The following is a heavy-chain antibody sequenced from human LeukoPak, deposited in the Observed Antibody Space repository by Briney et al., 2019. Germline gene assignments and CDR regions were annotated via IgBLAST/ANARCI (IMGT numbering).Heavy chain of an antibody. CDR1: GFTFSSYE. CDR3: AREGTGSGDSFNI. J-gene: IGHJ3*02. D-gene: IGHD1-26*01. V-gene: IGHV3-48*03. Sequence: GGSLRLSCAASGFTFSSYEMNWVRQAPGKGLEWVSYISSSGSTIYYAGSVKGRFTISRDNAKNSLYLQMNSLRAEDTAVYYCAREGTGSGDSFNIWGQGTMVTVSS. CDR2: ISSSGSTI.